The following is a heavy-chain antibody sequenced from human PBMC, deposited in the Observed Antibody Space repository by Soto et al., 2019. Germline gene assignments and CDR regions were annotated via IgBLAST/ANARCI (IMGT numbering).Heavy chain of an antibody. CDR1: GFTFSSYA. CDR3: AKDRLVGYYGQGFDY. V-gene: IGHV3-23*01. CDR2: ISGSGGST. D-gene: IGHD1-26*01. J-gene: IGHJ4*02. Sequence: EVQLLESGGGLVQPGGSLRLSCAASGFTFSSYAMSWVRQAPGKGLEWVSAISGSGGSTYYAASVKGRFTISRDNSKNTLYLQMNSLRAEDTAVYYCAKDRLVGYYGQGFDYWGQGTLVTVSS.